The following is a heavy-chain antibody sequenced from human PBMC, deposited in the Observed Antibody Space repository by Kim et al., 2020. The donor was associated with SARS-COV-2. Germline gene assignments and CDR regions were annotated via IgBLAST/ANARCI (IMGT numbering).Heavy chain of an antibody. CDR1: GFTFSSYG. CDR2: IWYDGSNK. V-gene: IGHV3-33*06. CDR3: AKETYYDILTGRSDAFDI. D-gene: IGHD3-9*01. Sequence: GGSLRLSCAASGFTFSSYGMHWVRQAPGKGLEWVAVIWYDGSNKYYADSVKGRFTISRDNSKNTLYLQMNSLRAEDTAVYYCAKETYYDILTGRSDAFDIWGPGTMVTVSS. J-gene: IGHJ3*02.